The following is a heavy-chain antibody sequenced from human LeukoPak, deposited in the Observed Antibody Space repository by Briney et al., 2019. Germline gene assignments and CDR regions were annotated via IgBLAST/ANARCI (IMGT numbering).Heavy chain of an antibody. D-gene: IGHD3-10*01. CDR3: ATSAIRGVRALDY. CDR2: TNSDGSSR. J-gene: IGHJ4*02. V-gene: IGHV3-74*01. CDR1: GFTFSGHW. Sequence: GGSLRLSCAVSGFTFSGHWMFWVRQAPGKGLEWVSSTNSDGSSRGYTDSVKGRFTVSRDNAKNTLYLQMNSLRAEDTAVYYCATSAIRGVRALDYWGQGTLVTVSS.